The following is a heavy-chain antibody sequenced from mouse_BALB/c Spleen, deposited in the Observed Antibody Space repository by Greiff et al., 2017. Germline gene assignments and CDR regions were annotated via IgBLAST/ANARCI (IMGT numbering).Heavy chain of an antibody. J-gene: IGHJ4*01. CDR2: ISYDGSN. Sequence: EVKLQESGPGLVKPSQSLSLSCSVTGFSINSGYYWNWIRKFPGNKLEWMGYISYDGSNNYNPSLKNRISITRDTSKNQFFLKLNSVTTEDTATYNCARGTTGTDYYYAMDYWGQGTSVTVSS. CDR3: ARGTTGTDYYYAMDY. D-gene: IGHD2-1*01. V-gene: IGHV3-6*02. CDR1: GFSINSGYY.